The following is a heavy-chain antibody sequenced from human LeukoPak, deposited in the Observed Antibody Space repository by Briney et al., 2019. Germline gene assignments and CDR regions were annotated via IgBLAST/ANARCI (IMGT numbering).Heavy chain of an antibody. V-gene: IGHV1-46*01. CDR2: IYPRDGST. CDR3: ARDQEGFDY. CDR1: GYSFTSNY. J-gene: IGHJ4*02. Sequence: ASVKVSCKASGYSFTSNYIHWVRQAPGQGLEWMGMIYPRDGSTCYAQRFQDRVTVTRDTSTSTVHMELSGLRSEDTAVYYCARDQEGFDYWGQGTLVTVSS.